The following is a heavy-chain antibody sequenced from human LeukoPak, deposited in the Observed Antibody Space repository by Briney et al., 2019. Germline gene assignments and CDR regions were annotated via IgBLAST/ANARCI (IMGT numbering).Heavy chain of an antibody. CDR1: GASVSSGSYY. CDR3: AHSIQPRAFDI. J-gene: IGHJ3*02. Sequence: TLSLTCNVSGASVSSGSYYWSWIRQPPGKALEWLALIYWDDDKRYSPSLKSSLTITKDTSKNQVVLTMTNMDPVDTATYYCAHSIQPRAFDIWGQGTMVTVSS. D-gene: IGHD5-18*01. CDR2: IYWDDDK. V-gene: IGHV2-5*08.